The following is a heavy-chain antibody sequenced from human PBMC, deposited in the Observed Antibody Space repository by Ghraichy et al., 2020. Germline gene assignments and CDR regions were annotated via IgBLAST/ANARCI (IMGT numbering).Heavy chain of an antibody. CDR3: ARANYDILTGYYQYYYYGMDV. J-gene: IGHJ6*02. Sequence: GALRLSCAASGFTFSSYWMHWVRQAPGKGLVWVSRINSDGSSTSYADSVKGRFTISRDNAKNTLYLQMNSLRAEDTAVYYCARANYDILTGYYQYYYYGMDVWGQGTTVTVSS. CDR2: INSDGSST. CDR1: GFTFSSYW. D-gene: IGHD3-9*01. V-gene: IGHV3-74*01.